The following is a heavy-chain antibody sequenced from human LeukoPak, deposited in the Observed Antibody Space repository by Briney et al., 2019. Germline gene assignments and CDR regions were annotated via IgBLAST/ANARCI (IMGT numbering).Heavy chain of an antibody. V-gene: IGHV4-59*01. Sequence: SETLSLTCTVSRGAITFYYWNWIRHPPGKGLEWIGYVVYSMDTNYNPSLKSRVTISVDTSKNQFFLKLSSVTAADTGVYYCARSIGTGTVDAFDIWGQGTVVTVSS. D-gene: IGHD1-1*01. CDR3: ARSIGTGTVDAFDI. CDR1: RGAITFYY. CDR2: VVYSMDT. J-gene: IGHJ3*02.